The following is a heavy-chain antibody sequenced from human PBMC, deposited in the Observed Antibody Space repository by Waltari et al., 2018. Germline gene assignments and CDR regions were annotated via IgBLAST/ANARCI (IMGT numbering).Heavy chain of an antibody. D-gene: IGHD3-22*01. CDR1: GGSISISSYY. Sequence: QLQLQESGPGLLKPSETLSLTCTVSGGSISISSYYWGWIRQPPGEGLEWIGSLHYRGNTYNNPSLQSRVTISVDTSKNQFSLKLTSVTAADTAVYYCARHVPYYDSIYYSDFWGQGTLVTVSS. CDR2: LHYRGNT. V-gene: IGHV4-39*01. J-gene: IGHJ4*02. CDR3: ARHVPYYDSIYYSDF.